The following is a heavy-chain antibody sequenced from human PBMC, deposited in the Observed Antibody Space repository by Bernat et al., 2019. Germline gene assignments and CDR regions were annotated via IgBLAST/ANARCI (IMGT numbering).Heavy chain of an antibody. Sequence: QVQLVQSGAEVKKPGASVKVSCKASGYTFTSYYMHWVRQAPGQGLEWMRIINPSGGSTSYAQKFQGRVTMTRDTSTSTGYMELSSLRSEDTAVYYCARDHGYCSGGSCQPDYWGQGTLVTVSS. CDR2: INPSGGST. CDR1: GYTFTSYY. CDR3: ARDHGYCSGGSCQPDY. J-gene: IGHJ4*02. D-gene: IGHD2-15*01. V-gene: IGHV1-46*03.